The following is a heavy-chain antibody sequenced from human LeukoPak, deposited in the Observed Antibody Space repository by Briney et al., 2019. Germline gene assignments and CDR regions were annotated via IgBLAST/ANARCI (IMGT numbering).Heavy chain of an antibody. V-gene: IGHV4-34*01. J-gene: IGHJ4*02. CDR3: ARGRAVVPAAIAYFDY. D-gene: IGHD2-2*01. CDR1: GGSFSGYY. Sequence: SETLSLTCAVYGGSFSGYYWSWIRQPPGKGLEWIGEINHSGSTNYNPSLKSRVTISVDTSKNQFSLKLSSVTAADTAVYYCARGRAVVPAAIAYFDYWGQGTLVTVSS. CDR2: INHSGST.